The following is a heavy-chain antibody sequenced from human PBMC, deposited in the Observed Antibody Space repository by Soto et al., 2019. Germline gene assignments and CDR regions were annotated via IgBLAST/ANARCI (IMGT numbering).Heavy chain of an antibody. CDR3: AGGLWFGELLFYGMDV. Sequence: SETLSLTCAVSGDSISSGYYWAWIRQSPGKGLEWIGSIYHSGSTYYNLSLKSRVTISSDASKNQFSLKLSSVTAADTAVYYCAGGLWFGELLFYGMDVWGQGTTVTVSS. J-gene: IGHJ6*02. CDR2: IYHSGST. V-gene: IGHV4-38-2*01. D-gene: IGHD3-10*01. CDR1: GDSISSGYY.